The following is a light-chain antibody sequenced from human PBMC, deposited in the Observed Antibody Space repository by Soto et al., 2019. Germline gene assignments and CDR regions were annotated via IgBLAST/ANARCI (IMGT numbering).Light chain of an antibody. CDR3: QQYNTYWT. V-gene: IGKV1-5*01. Sequence: DIQMTQSPSTLSGSVGDRVTITCRASQSISSWLAWYQQKPGKAPKLLIYDASSLESGVPLRFSGSGSGTEFTLTISSLQPDDFATYYCQQYNTYWTFGQGTKVDI. CDR1: QSISSW. J-gene: IGKJ1*01. CDR2: DAS.